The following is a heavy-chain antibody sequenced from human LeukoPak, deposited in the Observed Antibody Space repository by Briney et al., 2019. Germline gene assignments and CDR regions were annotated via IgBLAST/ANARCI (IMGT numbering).Heavy chain of an antibody. J-gene: IGHJ5*02. CDR1: GGSISSYY. Sequence: SETLSLTCTVSGGSISSYYWSWTRQPPGKGLEWIGYIYYSGSTNYNPSLKSRVTISVDTSKNQFSLKLSSVTAADTAVYYCARVHSYCGGDCSSGKGGMAPNNWFDPWGQGTLVTVSS. V-gene: IGHV4-59*01. D-gene: IGHD2-21*02. CDR2: IYYSGST. CDR3: ARVHSYCGGDCSSGKGGMAPNNWFDP.